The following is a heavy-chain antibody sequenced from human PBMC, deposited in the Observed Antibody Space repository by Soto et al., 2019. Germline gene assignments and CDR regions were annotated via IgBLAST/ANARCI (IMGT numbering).Heavy chain of an antibody. CDR2: IYYIGST. J-gene: IGHJ5*02. V-gene: IGHV4-59*01. CDR1: GGPISSYY. Sequence: XETLSLTSTVSGGPISSYYGSWIRQPPGKGLEWIGYIYYIGSTNYNPSLKSRVTISVDTSKNQFSLKLSSVTAADTAVYYCARGLRRQLLNWFDPWGQGTLVTVSS. CDR3: ARGLRRQLLNWFDP. D-gene: IGHD2-2*01.